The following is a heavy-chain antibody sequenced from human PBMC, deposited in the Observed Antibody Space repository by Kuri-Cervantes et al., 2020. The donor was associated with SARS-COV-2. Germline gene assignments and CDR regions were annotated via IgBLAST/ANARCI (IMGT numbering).Heavy chain of an antibody. V-gene: IGHV1-69*13. CDR2: IIPIFGTA. D-gene: IGHD2-8*01. CDR1: GGTFSSYA. J-gene: IGHJ2*01. Sequence: SVEVSCKASGGTFSSYAISWVRQAPGQGLEWMGGIIPIFGTANYAQKFQGRVTITADESTSTACMELSSLRSEDTAVYYCASRKRELVYATRGGYFDLWGRGTLVTVSS. CDR3: ASRKRELVYATRGGYFDL.